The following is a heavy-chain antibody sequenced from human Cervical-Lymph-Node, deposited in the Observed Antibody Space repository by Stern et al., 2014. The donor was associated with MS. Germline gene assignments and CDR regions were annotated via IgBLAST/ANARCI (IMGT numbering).Heavy chain of an antibody. V-gene: IGHV1-18*01. CDR1: GYIFSSYG. J-gene: IGHJ6*02. CDR2: ISGYNGNT. CDR3: ARPVSTRYYGMDV. D-gene: IGHD6-6*01. Sequence: QMQLVQSGAAVKKPGASVNVSCTTSGYIFSSYGVTWVRQAPGPELEWMGWISGYNGNTNTAQKFQGRVTMTADTSTSTAYMELRGLRSDDTAVYYCARPVSTRYYGMDVWGQGTTVTVSS.